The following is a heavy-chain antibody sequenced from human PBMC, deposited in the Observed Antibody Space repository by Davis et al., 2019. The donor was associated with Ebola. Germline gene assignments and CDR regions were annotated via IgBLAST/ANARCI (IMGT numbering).Heavy chain of an antibody. Sequence: GESLKISCAASGFTFSSYWMSWVRQAPGKGLEWVANIKQDGSEKYYVDSVKGRFTISRDNAKNSLYLQMNSLRAEDTAVYYCAKGQSSSWVYFDYWGQGTLVTVSS. V-gene: IGHV3-7*03. J-gene: IGHJ4*02. D-gene: IGHD6-13*01. CDR2: IKQDGSEK. CDR1: GFTFSSYW. CDR3: AKGQSSSWVYFDY.